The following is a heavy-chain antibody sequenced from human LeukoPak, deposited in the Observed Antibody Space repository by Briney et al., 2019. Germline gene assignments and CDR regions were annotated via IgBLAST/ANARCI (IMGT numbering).Heavy chain of an antibody. V-gene: IGHV4-59*01. CDR1: GGSISSYY. Sequence: KASETLSLTCTVSGGSISSYYWSWIRQPPGKGLEWIGYIYYSGSTNYNPSLKSRVTISVDTSKNQFSLKLSSVTAADTAVYYCARVRRMGATTLYNWFDPWGQGTLVTVSS. CDR2: IYYSGST. CDR3: ARVRRMGATTLYNWFDP. J-gene: IGHJ5*02. D-gene: IGHD1-26*01.